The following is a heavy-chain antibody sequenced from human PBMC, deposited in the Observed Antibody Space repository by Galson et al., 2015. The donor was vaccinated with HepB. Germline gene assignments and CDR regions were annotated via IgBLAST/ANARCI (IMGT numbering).Heavy chain of an antibody. CDR2: IIPILGIA. J-gene: IGHJ6*03. Sequence: SVKVSCKASGGTFSSYAISWVRQAPGQGLEWMGGIIPILGIANYAQKFQGRVTITADKSTSTAYMELSSLRSEDTAVYYCARGIFLEWFVDYYYMDVWGKGTTVTVSS. CDR1: GGTFSSYA. V-gene: IGHV1-69*10. CDR3: ARGIFLEWFVDYYYMDV. D-gene: IGHD3-3*01.